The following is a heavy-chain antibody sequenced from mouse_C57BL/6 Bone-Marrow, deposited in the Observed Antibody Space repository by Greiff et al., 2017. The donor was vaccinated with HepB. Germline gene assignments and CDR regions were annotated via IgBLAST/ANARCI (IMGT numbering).Heavy chain of an antibody. J-gene: IGHJ3*01. V-gene: IGHV5-4*01. Sequence: EVQLVESGGGLVKPGGSLKLSCAASGFTFSSYAMSWVRQTPEKRLEWVATISDGGSYTYYPDNVKGRFTISRDNAKNNLYLQMSHLKSEDTAMYYCARDETAQATTWFAYWGQGTLVTVSA. CDR1: GFTFSSYA. CDR3: ARDETAQATTWFAY. CDR2: ISDGGSYT. D-gene: IGHD3-2*02.